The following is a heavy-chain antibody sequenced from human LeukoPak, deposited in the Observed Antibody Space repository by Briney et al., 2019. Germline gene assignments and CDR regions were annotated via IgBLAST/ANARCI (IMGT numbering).Heavy chain of an antibody. J-gene: IGHJ4*02. CDR1: GFTFSSYA. CDR2: ISDSLGRT. Sequence: GGSLRLSCAASGFTFSSYAMSWVRQAPGKGLEWVSSISDSLGRTYYADSVKGRFTISRDNSKNTLYLEMNSLRAEDTAVYYCAKDPCTGGSCYPNPLDHWGQGTLVTVSS. D-gene: IGHD2-15*01. V-gene: IGHV3-23*01. CDR3: AKDPCTGGSCYPNPLDH.